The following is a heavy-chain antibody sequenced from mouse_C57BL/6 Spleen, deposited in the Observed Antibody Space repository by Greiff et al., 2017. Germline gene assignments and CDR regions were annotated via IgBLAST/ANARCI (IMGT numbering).Heavy chain of an antibody. CDR3: ASPYGSSQAWFAY. CDR2: ISNLAYSI. D-gene: IGHD1-1*01. J-gene: IGHJ3*01. V-gene: IGHV5-15*01. CDR1: GFTFSDYG. Sequence: EVMLVESGGGLVQPGGSLKLSCAASGFTFSDYGMAWVRQAPRKGPEWVAFISNLAYSIYYADTVTGRFTISRENAKNTLYLEMSSLRSEDTAMYYCASPYGSSQAWFAYWGQGTLVTVSA.